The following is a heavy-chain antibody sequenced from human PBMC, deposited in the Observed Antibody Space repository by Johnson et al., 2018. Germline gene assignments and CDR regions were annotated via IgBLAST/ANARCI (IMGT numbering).Heavy chain of an antibody. CDR3: ARDRDGYNHALDV. V-gene: IGHV3-74*01. CDR1: GFSFSIYW. CDR2: INYDGRST. J-gene: IGHJ3*01. D-gene: IGHD5-24*01. Sequence: VQLQESGGGLVQPGGSRRLSCAASGFSFSIYWMHWVRQVPGKGLVYVSRINYDGRSTSYADSVKGRSTISRDNAKNTLYLHMNSLRAEDTAVYYCARDRDGYNHALDVWGQGTMVTVSS.